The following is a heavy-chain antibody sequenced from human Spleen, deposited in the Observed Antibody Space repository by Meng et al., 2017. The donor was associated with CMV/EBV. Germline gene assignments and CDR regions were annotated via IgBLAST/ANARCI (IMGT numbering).Heavy chain of an antibody. J-gene: IGHJ4*02. V-gene: IGHV3-21*01. Sequence: GESLKISCAASGFTFSSHSINWVRQAPGKGLEWVSSISSSSTFINYADSVKGRFTISRDNAKNSLYLQMNSLRAEDTAVYYCARILLDPHSYGAIDYWGQGTLVTVSS. CDR2: ISSSSTFI. D-gene: IGHD5-18*01. CDR3: ARILLDPHSYGAIDY. CDR1: GFTFSSHS.